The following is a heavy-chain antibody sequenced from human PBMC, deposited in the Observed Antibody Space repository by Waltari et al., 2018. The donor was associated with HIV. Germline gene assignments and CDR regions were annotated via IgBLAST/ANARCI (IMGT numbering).Heavy chain of an antibody. CDR1: GYTFTSYG. D-gene: IGHD1-7*01. V-gene: IGHV1-18*01. CDR2: ISAYNGNT. CDR3: ARDWNYELYYYYGMDV. J-gene: IGHJ6*02. Sequence: VQLVQSGAEVKKPGASVKVSCKASGYTFTSYGISWVRQAPGQGLEWMGWISAYNGNTNYAQKLQGRVTMTTDTATSTAYMELRSLRSDDTAVYYCARDWNYELYYYYGMDVWGQGTTVTVSS.